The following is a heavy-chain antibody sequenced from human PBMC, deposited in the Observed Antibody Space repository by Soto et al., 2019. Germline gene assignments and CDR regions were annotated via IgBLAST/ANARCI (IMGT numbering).Heavy chain of an antibody. CDR3: ARVNSATGSMHIDH. CDR1: IFNFTHYT. J-gene: IGHJ4*02. CDR2: ISATNTYI. D-gene: IGHD3-9*01. V-gene: IGHV3-21*01. Sequence: EVQLVESGGGLVKPGGSLRLTCAGSIFNFTHYTLSWVRQAPGKGLEWVSSISATNTYIFYADSVKGRFTISRDNAKKSVSLQMSSLRAEDTALYYCARVNSATGSMHIDHWGQGTLVTVSS.